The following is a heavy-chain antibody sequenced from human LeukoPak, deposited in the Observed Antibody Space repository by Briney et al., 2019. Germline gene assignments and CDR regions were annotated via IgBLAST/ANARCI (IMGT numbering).Heavy chain of an antibody. CDR2: ISAYNGNT. CDR3: ARDSYYDSSGDQPRAGMDV. D-gene: IGHD3-22*01. J-gene: IGHJ6*02. CDR1: GYTFTSYG. Sequence: GASVKVSCKASGYTFTSYGISWVRQAPGQGLEWMGWISAYNGNTNYAQKLQGRVTMTTDTSTSTAYMELRSLRSDDTAVYYCARDSYYDSSGDQPRAGMDVWGQGTTVTVSS. V-gene: IGHV1-18*01.